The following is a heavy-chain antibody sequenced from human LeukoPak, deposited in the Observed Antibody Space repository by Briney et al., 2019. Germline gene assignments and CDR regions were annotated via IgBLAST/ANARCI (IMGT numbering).Heavy chain of an antibody. D-gene: IGHD3-3*01. Sequence: SETLSLTCAVYGGSFSGYYWSWIRQPPGKGLEWIGEINHSGSTNYNPSLKSRVTISVDTSKNQFSLKLSSVTAADTAAYYCARGRITIFGVKPLDYWGQGTLVTVSS. J-gene: IGHJ4*02. CDR2: INHSGST. CDR3: ARGRITIFGVKPLDY. CDR1: GGSFSGYY. V-gene: IGHV4-34*01.